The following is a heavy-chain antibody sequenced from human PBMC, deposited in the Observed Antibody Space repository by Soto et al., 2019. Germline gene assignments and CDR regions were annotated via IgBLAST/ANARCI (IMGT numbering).Heavy chain of an antibody. D-gene: IGHD3-3*01. CDR2: MNPNSGNT. CDR3: IGWSGPGGMDV. V-gene: IGHV1-8*01. J-gene: IGHJ6*02. CDR1: GYTFTNYE. Sequence: QVQLVQSGAEVKKPGASVKVSCKASGYTFTNYEINWVRQATGQGLEWMGWMNPNSGNTAYAQKFQGRVTMTRNTSTGTTYMELSSLRSEATAVYYCIGWSGPGGMDVWGQGTTVTVSS.